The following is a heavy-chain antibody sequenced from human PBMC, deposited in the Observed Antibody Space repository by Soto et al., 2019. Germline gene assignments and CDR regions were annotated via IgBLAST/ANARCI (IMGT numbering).Heavy chain of an antibody. V-gene: IGHV1-69*12. CDR3: ARGQRTVTTDWFDP. D-gene: IGHD4-4*01. Sequence: QVQLVQSGAEVKKPGSSVKVSCKASGGTFSSYAISWVRQAPGQGLEWMGGIIPIFGTANYAQKFQGRVTITADEATSKASMELSSLRSEDTAVYYCARGQRTVTTDWFDPWGQGTLVTVSS. CDR2: IIPIFGTA. CDR1: GGTFSSYA. J-gene: IGHJ5*02.